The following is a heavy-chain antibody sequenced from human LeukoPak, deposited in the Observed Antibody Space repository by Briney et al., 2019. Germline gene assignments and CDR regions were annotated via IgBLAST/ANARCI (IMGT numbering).Heavy chain of an antibody. CDR2: LKQDGSEK. D-gene: IGHD2-2*01. CDR3: ARDRLLVVVLAATGDY. J-gene: IGHJ4*02. Sequence: PGGSLRLSCAASGFTFSSYWMGWVRQTPRKGLEWVANLKQDGSEKYYVDSVKGRLTISRDNAKNSLYLQMNSLRAEDTAVYYCARDRLLVVVLAATGDYWGQGTLVTVSS. CDR1: GFTFSSYW. V-gene: IGHV3-7*01.